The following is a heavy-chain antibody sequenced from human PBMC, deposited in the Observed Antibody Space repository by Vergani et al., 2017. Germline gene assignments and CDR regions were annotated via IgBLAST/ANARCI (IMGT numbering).Heavy chain of an antibody. CDR3: ARDTPPATYFDY. V-gene: IGHV4-31*03. Sequence: QVQLQESGPGLVKPSQTLSLTCTVPGGSISSGGYYWSWIRQHPGKGLEWIGYIYYSGSTYYNPSLKSRVTISVDTSKNQFSLKLSSVTAADTAVYYCARDTPPATYFDYWGQGTLVTVSS. J-gene: IGHJ4*02. D-gene: IGHD2-15*01. CDR2: IYYSGST. CDR1: GGSISSGGYY.